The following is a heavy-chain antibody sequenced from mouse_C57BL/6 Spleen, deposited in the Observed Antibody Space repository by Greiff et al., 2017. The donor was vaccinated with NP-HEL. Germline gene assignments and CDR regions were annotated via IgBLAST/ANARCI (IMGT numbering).Heavy chain of an antibody. CDR3: ARVNWDGYFDY. Sequence: EVKLMESGGGLVKPGGSLKLSCAASGFTFSSYSMSWVRQTPEKRLEWVATISDGGSYTYYPDNVKGRFTISRDNAKNNLYLQMSHLKSEDTAMYYCARVNWDGYFDYWGQGTTLTVSS. V-gene: IGHV5-4*03. CDR2: ISDGGSYT. J-gene: IGHJ2*01. D-gene: IGHD4-1*01. CDR1: GFTFSSYS.